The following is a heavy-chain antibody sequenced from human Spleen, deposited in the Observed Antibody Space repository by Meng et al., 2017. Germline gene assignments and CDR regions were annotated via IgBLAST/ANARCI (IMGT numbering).Heavy chain of an antibody. CDR2: IYYSGSA. D-gene: IGHD5-24*01. CDR1: GGSISSGHYY. J-gene: IGHJ4*02. V-gene: IGHV4-30-4*01. Sequence: VQLQESGPGLVKASQTLSLTCTVSGGSISSGHYYWSWLRQPPGKGLEWIGYIYYSGSAYYSPSLKSRVTISVDTSKNQFSLKLSSVTAADTAVYFCARVETATTNPYFDYWGQGTLVTVSS. CDR3: ARVETATTNPYFDY.